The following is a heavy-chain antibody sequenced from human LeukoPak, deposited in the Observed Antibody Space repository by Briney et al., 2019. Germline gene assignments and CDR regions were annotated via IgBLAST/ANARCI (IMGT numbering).Heavy chain of an antibody. V-gene: IGHV5-51*01. CDR3: ARAGGGYCTNGVCYTSYYFDY. J-gene: IGHJ4*02. D-gene: IGHD2-8*01. CDR2: IYPGDSDT. CDR1: GYSFTSYW. Sequence: ESLKISCRGSGYSFTSYWIGWVRQMPGKGLEWMGIIYPGDSDTRYSPSFQGQVTISADKSISTAYLQWSSLKASDTAMYYCARAGGGYCTNGVCYTSYYFDYWGQGTLVTVSS.